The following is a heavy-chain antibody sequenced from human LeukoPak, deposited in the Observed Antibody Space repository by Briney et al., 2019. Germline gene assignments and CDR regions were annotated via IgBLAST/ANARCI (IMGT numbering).Heavy chain of an antibody. J-gene: IGHJ6*04. CDR3: AELGITMIGGV. Sequence: GGSLRLSCAASGFTFSNYGMHWVRQAPGKGLEWVAVISYDGNNEYYVDSVKGRFTISRDNAKNSLYLQMNSLRAEDTAVYYCAELGITMIGGVWGKGTTVTISS. CDR1: GFTFSNYG. CDR2: ISYDGNNE. V-gene: IGHV3-30*18. D-gene: IGHD3-10*02.